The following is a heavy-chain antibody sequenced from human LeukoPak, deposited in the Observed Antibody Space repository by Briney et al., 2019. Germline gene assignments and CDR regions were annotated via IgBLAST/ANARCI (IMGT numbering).Heavy chain of an antibody. CDR2: IYSGDRT. D-gene: IGHD6-13*01. CDR3: TRDLTGSTWSENDY. Sequence: GGSLRLSCVASGLSVRGSYMSWVRQAPGKGLEWVSVIYSGDRTYYADSVKGRFTISRDTSKNTLYLQMNNLRADDTAMYYCTRDLTGSTWSENDYWGQGTLVTVSS. V-gene: IGHV3-53*01. CDR1: GLSVRGSY. J-gene: IGHJ4*02.